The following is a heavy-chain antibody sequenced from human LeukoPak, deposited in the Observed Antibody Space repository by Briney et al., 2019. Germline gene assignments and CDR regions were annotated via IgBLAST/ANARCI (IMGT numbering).Heavy chain of an antibody. CDR1: GGSISSYY. CDR3: ARGAGGYSYG. V-gene: IGHV4-59*01. J-gene: IGHJ4*02. D-gene: IGHD5-18*01. Sequence: SETLSLTCTVSGGSISSYYWSWIRQPPGKGLEWIGYIYYCGSTNYNPSLKSRVTISIDTSKNQFSLNLSSVTAADTAVYYCARGAGGYSYGWGQGTLVTVSS. CDR2: IYYCGST.